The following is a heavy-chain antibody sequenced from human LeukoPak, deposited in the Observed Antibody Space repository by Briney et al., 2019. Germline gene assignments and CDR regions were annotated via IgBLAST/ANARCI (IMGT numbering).Heavy chain of an antibody. V-gene: IGHV3-30-3*01. J-gene: IGHJ4*02. CDR3: ARLFWSGYYLDY. D-gene: IGHD3-3*01. CDR1: GFTFSSYA. Sequence: GRSLRLSCAASGFTFSSYAMHWVRQAPGKGLEWVAVISHDGSNKYYADSVKGRFTISRDNSKNTLYLQMNSLRAEDTAVYYCARLFWSGYYLDYWGQGTLVTVSS. CDR2: ISHDGSNK.